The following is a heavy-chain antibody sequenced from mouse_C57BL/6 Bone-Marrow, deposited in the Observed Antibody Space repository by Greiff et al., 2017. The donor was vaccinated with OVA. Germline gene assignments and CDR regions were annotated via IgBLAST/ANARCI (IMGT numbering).Heavy chain of an antibody. Sequence: QLHQPGAELVRPGPSVKLSCKASGYTFTSYWMHWVKQRPGQGLEWIGVIDPSDSYTNYNQKFKGKATLTVDTSSSTAYMQLSSLTSEDSAVYYCARGGLRRGFAYWGQGTLVTVSA. CDR1: GYTFTSYW. J-gene: IGHJ3*01. CDR2: IDPSDSYT. D-gene: IGHD2-4*01. V-gene: IGHV1-59*01. CDR3: ARGGLRRGFAY.